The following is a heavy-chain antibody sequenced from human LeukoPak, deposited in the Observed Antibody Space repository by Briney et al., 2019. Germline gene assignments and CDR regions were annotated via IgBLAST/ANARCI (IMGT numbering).Heavy chain of an antibody. V-gene: IGHV3-23*01. CDR1: GFTFSSYA. J-gene: IGHJ4*02. D-gene: IGHD3-9*01. Sequence: PGGSLRLSCAASGFTFSSYAMSWVRQAPGKGLEWVSAISGSGGSTYYADSVKGRFTISRDNSKNTPYLQMNSLRAEDTAVYYCAKPRRGYYDILTGFDYWGQGTLVTVSS. CDR3: AKPRRGYYDILTGFDY. CDR2: ISGSGGST.